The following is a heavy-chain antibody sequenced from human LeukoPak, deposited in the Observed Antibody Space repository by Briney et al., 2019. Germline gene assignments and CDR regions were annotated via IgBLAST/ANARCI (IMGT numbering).Heavy chain of an antibody. J-gene: IGHJ5*02. CDR1: GFASSSYA. D-gene: IGHD2-8*01. CDR2: ISYDGSNK. V-gene: IGHV3-30-3*01. Sequence: GGSLRLSCAASGFASSSYAMHWVRQAPGKGLEWVTVISYDGSNKYYADSVKGRFTISRDNSKNTLYLQMNSLRAEDTAVYYCASGPYCSNGVCFGSTWFDPWGQGTLVTVSS. CDR3: ASGPYCSNGVCFGSTWFDP.